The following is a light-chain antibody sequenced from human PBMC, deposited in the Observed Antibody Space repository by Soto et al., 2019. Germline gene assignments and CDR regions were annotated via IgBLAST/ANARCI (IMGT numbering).Light chain of an antibody. Sequence: DVQMTQSPSSLSAFVGARFTITCRASQGIAPALAWFQQKPGKVPKLLIYATSTLQSGVPSRFSGSGSGTDFTLTVTSLQPEDVGTYYCQKYNSAPLTFGGGTKVEIK. CDR1: QGIAPA. V-gene: IGKV1-27*01. CDR2: ATS. J-gene: IGKJ4*01. CDR3: QKYNSAPLT.